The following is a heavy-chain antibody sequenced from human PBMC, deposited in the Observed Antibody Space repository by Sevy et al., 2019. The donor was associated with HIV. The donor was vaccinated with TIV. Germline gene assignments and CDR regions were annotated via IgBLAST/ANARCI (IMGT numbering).Heavy chain of an antibody. J-gene: IGHJ6*02. Sequence: GGSLRLSCAASGFTFSSYGMHWVRQAPGKGLEWAAVISYDGSNKYYADSVKGRFTISRDNSKNTLYLQMNSLRAEDTAVYYCAKGGVDIVLVPAARFSYYYGMDVWGQGTTVTVSS. D-gene: IGHD2-2*01. CDR1: GFTFSSYG. V-gene: IGHV3-30*18. CDR2: ISYDGSNK. CDR3: AKGGVDIVLVPAARFSYYYGMDV.